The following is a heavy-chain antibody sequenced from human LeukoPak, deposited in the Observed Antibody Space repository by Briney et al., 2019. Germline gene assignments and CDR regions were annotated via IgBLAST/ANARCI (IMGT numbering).Heavy chain of an antibody. CDR1: GFTFSSYW. D-gene: IGHD6-13*01. CDR3: AREVAAAGTMFPNFDY. J-gene: IGHJ4*02. Sequence: GGSLRLSCAASGFTFSSYWMHWVRQAPGKGLVWVSRINSDGSSTSYADSVKGRFTISRDNAKNTLYLQMNSLRAEDTAVYYCAREVAAAGTMFPNFDYWGQGTLVTVSS. CDR2: INSDGSST. V-gene: IGHV3-74*01.